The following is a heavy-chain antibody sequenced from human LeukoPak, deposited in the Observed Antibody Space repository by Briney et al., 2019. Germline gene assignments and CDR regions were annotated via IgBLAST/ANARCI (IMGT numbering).Heavy chain of an antibody. CDR2: ISTYNDNT. D-gene: IGHD6-19*01. CDR3: AREMAVAGSGVIDS. Sequence: VASVKVSCKASGGTFSSYEISWVRQAPGQGLEWMGWISTYNDNTHYAQKFQGRVTMTTDTSTNTAYMELRSLRSDDTAVYYCAREMAVAGSGVIDSWGQGTLVAVSS. J-gene: IGHJ4*02. CDR1: GGTFSSYE. V-gene: IGHV1-18*01.